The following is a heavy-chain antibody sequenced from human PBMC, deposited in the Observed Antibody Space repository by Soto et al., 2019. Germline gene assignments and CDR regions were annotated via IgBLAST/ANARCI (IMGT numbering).Heavy chain of an antibody. V-gene: IGHV4-31*03. Sequence: TLSLTCSVSGSALNSGNYYWSWIRQVPGKGLEWIGHIYVTGAVDYNPSLRDRITISQDTSERQFSLNLRLVTAADTAVYYCARLRIATNNYKWFDHWGQGNLATVSS. CDR1: GSALNSGNYY. CDR2: IYVTGAV. J-gene: IGHJ5*02. CDR3: ARLRIATNNYKWFDH. D-gene: IGHD2-21*01.